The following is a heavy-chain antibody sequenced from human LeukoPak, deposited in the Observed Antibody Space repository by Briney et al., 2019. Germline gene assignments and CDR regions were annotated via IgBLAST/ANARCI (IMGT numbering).Heavy chain of an antibody. D-gene: IGHD5-18*01. CDR1: GGSISSSNW. CDR3: ARSFMGYGRGYFDY. Sequence: PSETLSLTCAVSGGSISSSNWWSWVRQPPGKGLEWIGEIYHSGSTNYNPSLKSRVTISVDTSKNQFSLQLSSVTAADTAVYYCARSFMGYGRGYFDYWGQGTLVTVSS. J-gene: IGHJ4*02. V-gene: IGHV4-4*02. CDR2: IYHSGST.